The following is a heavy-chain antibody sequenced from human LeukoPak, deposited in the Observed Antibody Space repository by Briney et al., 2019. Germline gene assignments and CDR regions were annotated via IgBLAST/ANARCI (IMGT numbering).Heavy chain of an antibody. J-gene: IGHJ6*03. D-gene: IGHD3-3*01. CDR3: ARGRSGYYVYYYYYYMDV. V-gene: IGHV4-34*01. CDR2: INHSGST. Sequence: SETLSLTCAVYGGSFSGYYWSWIRQPPGKGLEWIGEINHSGSTNYNPSLKSRVTISVDTSKNQFSLKLSSVTAADTAVYYCARGRSGYYVYYYYYYMDVWGKGTTVTVSS. CDR1: GGSFSGYY.